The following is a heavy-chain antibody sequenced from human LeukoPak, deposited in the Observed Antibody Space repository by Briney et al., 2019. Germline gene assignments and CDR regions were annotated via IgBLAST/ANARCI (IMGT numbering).Heavy chain of an antibody. CDR3: ARAVYSGSYYYFAC. Sequence: SETLSLTCTVSGGSISSGAYYWSWVRQPPGKGLEWIGYIYHSGSTYYNPSLKSRVTISVDRSKNKFSLKRCSVTAAATAVYYCARAVYSGSYYYFACWGQGTLVTVSS. D-gene: IGHD1-26*01. CDR2: IYHSGST. CDR1: GGSISSGAYY. V-gene: IGHV4-30-2*01. J-gene: IGHJ4*02.